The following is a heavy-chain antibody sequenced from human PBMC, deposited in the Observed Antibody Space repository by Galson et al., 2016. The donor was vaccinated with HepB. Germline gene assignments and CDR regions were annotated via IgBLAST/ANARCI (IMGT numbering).Heavy chain of an antibody. V-gene: IGHV4-59*12. CDR3: ARTNGAY. Sequence: SETLSLTCTVSGGSISSYSWSWIRQPPGKGLEWIGYIFYSGSTNYNPSLKSRVTISIDTSKNQFSLKLSSVTAADTAVYYCARTNGAYWGQGTLVTVSS. D-gene: IGHD2-8*01. J-gene: IGHJ4*02. CDR1: GGSISSYS. CDR2: IFYSGST.